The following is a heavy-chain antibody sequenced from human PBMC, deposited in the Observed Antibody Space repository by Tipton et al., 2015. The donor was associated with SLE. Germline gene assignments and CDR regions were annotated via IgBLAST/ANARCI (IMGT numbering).Heavy chain of an antibody. V-gene: IGHV4-59*11. J-gene: IGHJ5*02. CDR1: GGSITSHY. CDR3: ARFYDSSGYYQGWFDP. CDR2: VDYIGST. Sequence: TLSLTCNVSGGSITSHYWSWIRQPPGKGLEWIGYVDYIGSTNYNPSLKSRVTISIDTSKNQFSLKLRSVTAADTAVYYCARFYDSSGYYQGWFDPWGQGTLVTVSS. D-gene: IGHD3-22*01.